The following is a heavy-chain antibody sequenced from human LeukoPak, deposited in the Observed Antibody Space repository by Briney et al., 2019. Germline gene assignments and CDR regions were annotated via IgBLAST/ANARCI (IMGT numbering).Heavy chain of an antibody. Sequence: GGSLRLSCAASGFTFSSYGMHWVRQAPGKGLEWVAAISYDGSNKYYADSVKGRFTISRDNSKNTLYLQMNSLRAEDTAVYYCAKGRYYDSSGYYDNYWGQGTLVTVSS. D-gene: IGHD3-22*01. V-gene: IGHV3-30*18. CDR2: ISYDGSNK. CDR1: GFTFSSYG. J-gene: IGHJ4*02. CDR3: AKGRYYDSSGYYDNY.